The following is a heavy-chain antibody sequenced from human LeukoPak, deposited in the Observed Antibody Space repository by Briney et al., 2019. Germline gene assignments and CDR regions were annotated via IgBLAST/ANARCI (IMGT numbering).Heavy chain of an antibody. Sequence: LGGSLRHSCVASGFTVSSNYMSWVRPAPGRGLEWVSVIYSVGSTYYADSVKGRFTISRDNSKNTLYLKMNSLRAEDTAVYYCARELLAGYSSGLLNWGQGTLVTVSS. CDR2: IYSVGST. J-gene: IGHJ4*02. V-gene: IGHV3-66*02. D-gene: IGHD3-22*01. CDR1: GFTVSSNY. CDR3: ARELLAGYSSGLLN.